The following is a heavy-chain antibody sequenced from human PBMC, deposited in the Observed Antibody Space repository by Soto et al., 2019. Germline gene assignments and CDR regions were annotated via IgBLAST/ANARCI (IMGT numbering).Heavy chain of an antibody. CDR1: GGTFSSYA. CDR2: IIPIFGTA. Sequence: QVQLVQSGAEVKKPGSSVKVSCKASGGTFSSYAISWVRQAPGQGLEWMGGIIPIFGTANYAQKFQGRVTITADESTSTAYMELSSLRSEDTAVYYCARGEQQLLDYYYSGMDVWGQGTTVTVSS. V-gene: IGHV1-69*12. D-gene: IGHD6-13*01. J-gene: IGHJ6*02. CDR3: ARGEQQLLDYYYSGMDV.